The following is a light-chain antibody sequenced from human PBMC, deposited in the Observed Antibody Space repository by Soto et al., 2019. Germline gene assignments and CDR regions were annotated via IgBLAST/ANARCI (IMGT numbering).Light chain of an antibody. J-gene: IGKJ1*01. V-gene: IGKV1-5*01. Sequence: DIRMTHSPSILSASVGDRGTITGVASQSVASWLAWYQQKPGKAPKLLIFHSSSLESGVPSRFSGSGSGTEFTLTFSGLKPDDFATYYCQQYHSSPWTFGQGTKVDIK. CDR1: QSVASW. CDR3: QQYHSSPWT. CDR2: HSS.